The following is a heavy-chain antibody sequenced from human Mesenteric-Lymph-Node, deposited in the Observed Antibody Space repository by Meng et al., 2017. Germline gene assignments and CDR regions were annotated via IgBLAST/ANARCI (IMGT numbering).Heavy chain of an antibody. CDR1: GGTFSSYA. Sequence: SVKVSCKASGGTFSSYAISWVRQAPGQGLEWMGGIIPIFGTANYAQKFQGRVTITTDESTSTAYMELSSLRSEDTAVYYCARAANTMTSPNDAFDIWGQGTMVTVSS. CDR2: IIPIFGTA. J-gene: IGHJ3*02. CDR3: ARAANTMTSPNDAFDI. D-gene: IGHD3-22*01. V-gene: IGHV1-69*05.